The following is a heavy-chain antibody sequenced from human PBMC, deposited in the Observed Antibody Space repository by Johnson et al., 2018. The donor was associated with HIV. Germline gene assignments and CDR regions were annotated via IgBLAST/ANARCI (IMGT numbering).Heavy chain of an antibody. V-gene: IGHV3-30*04. D-gene: IGHD3-3*01. Sequence: VQLVESGGGVVQPGRSLRLSCAASGFTFSSYAMHWVRQAPGKGLEWVAVISYDGSNKYYADSVKGRFTISRDNSKNKLYLQMNSLRAEDTAVYYCARVGISWSWRDAFDIWGQGTMVTVSS. CDR1: GFTFSSYA. J-gene: IGHJ3*02. CDR2: ISYDGSNK. CDR3: ARVGISWSWRDAFDI.